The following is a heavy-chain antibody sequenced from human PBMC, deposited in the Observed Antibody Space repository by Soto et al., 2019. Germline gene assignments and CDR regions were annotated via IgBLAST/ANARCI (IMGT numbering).Heavy chain of an antibody. CDR3: AKGVSRGHFDY. V-gene: IGHV4-59*01. CDR2: IYYTGST. CDR1: GVSINNYY. J-gene: IGHJ4*02. Sequence: PSETLSLTCTVSGVSINNYYWTWIRQPPGKRLEWIGAIYYTGSTTYNPSLRSRVTFSVDASKNQFSLSLTSLTAADPAVYFCAKGVSRGHFDYLGQVTLVTVSS. D-gene: IGHD6-25*01.